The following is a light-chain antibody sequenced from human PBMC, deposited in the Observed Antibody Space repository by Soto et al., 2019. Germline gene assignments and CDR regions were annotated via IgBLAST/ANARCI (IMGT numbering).Light chain of an antibody. CDR3: QQYGSSPRT. CDR2: GAS. V-gene: IGKV3-20*01. Sequence: DIVLTQSRCTQSLSPGVRSTLPCRPSQSVSSSYLAWYQQKNGQAPRLXIYGASSRATGIPDRFSGSGYGTDFNLTISRLETEDFAVYYCQQYGSSPRTFGQGTKVDIK. CDR1: QSVSSSY. J-gene: IGKJ1*01.